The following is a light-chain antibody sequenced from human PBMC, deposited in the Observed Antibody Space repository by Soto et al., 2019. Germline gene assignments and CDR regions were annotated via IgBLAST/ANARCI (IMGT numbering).Light chain of an antibody. CDR2: GAS. CDR3: QQYNTRSSLA. CDR1: QSVSSN. J-gene: IGKJ4*01. V-gene: IGKV3-15*01. Sequence: EIVMTQSPATLSVSPGERATLSCRASQSVSSNLAWYQQKPGQAPRLLIFGASTRATGIPARFSGSGSGTEFTLTISSLQSEDFAVYYCQQYNTRSSLAFGGGTKVETK.